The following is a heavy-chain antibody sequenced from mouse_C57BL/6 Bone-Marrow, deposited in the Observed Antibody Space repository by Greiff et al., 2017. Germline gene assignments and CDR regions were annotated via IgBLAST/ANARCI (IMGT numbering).Heavy chain of an antibody. CDR2: INPNYGTT. CDR1: GYSFTDYN. Sequence: VQLQPSGPELVKPGASVKISCKASGYSFTDYNMNWVKQSNGKSLEWIGVINPNYGTTSYNQKFKGKATLTVDQSSSTAYMQLNSLTSEDSAVYYCASHYYGSSYWFAYWGQGTLVTVSA. D-gene: IGHD1-1*01. CDR3: ASHYYGSSYWFAY. J-gene: IGHJ3*01. V-gene: IGHV1-39*01.